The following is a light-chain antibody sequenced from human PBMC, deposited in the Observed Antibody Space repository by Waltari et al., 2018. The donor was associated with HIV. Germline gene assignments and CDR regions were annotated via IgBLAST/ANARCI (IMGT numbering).Light chain of an antibody. Sequence: SQMTQSPSTLSAFVGDRVTITCRESQSISSWLAWYQQQPGKAPKLLLYKASSVESGVPSRFSGSGSGTEFTLTISSLQPDDFATYYCQQYNSFPITFGQGTRLEIK. CDR2: KAS. CDR1: QSISSW. V-gene: IGKV1-5*03. CDR3: QQYNSFPIT. J-gene: IGKJ5*01.